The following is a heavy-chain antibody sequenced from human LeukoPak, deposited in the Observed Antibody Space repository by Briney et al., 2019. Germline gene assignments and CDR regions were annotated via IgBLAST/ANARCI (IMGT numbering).Heavy chain of an antibody. Sequence: GRSLRLSCAASGFTFSSYAMHWVRQAPGKGLEWVAVISYDGSNKYYADSVKGRFTISRDTSKSTLYLQLNSLRAEDTAIYYCAKGIDSTGYYPFDYWGQGTLVTVSS. CDR1: GFTFSSYA. CDR3: AKGIDSTGYYPFDY. CDR2: ISYDGSNK. V-gene: IGHV3-30-3*01. J-gene: IGHJ4*02. D-gene: IGHD3-22*01.